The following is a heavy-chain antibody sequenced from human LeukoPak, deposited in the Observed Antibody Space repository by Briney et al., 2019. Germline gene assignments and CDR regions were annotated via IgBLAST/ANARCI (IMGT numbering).Heavy chain of an antibody. D-gene: IGHD5-18*01. J-gene: IGHJ4*02. V-gene: IGHV1-2*04. Sequence: EASVKVSCKASGYTFTGYYMHWVRQAPGQGLEWMGWINPNSGGTNYAQKFQGWVTMTRDTSISTAYMELSRLRSDDTAVYYCARLYYSYGSAPYFDYWGQGTLVTVSS. CDR3: ARLYYSYGSAPYFDY. CDR2: INPNSGGT. CDR1: GYTFTGYY.